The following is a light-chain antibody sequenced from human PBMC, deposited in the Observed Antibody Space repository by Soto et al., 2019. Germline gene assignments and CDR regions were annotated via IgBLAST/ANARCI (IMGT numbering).Light chain of an antibody. J-gene: IGLJ2*01. V-gene: IGLV2-14*03. CDR2: DVS. CDR1: SSDVGGYDY. Sequence: QSVLTQPASVSGSPGQSITISCTGTSSDVGGYDYVSWYQQHPGKAPILMIYDVSNRRSGVSNRFSGSKSGNTASLTISGLQAEDEADYCCSSYTSTNTLVVFGGGTQLTVL. CDR3: SSYTSTNTLVV.